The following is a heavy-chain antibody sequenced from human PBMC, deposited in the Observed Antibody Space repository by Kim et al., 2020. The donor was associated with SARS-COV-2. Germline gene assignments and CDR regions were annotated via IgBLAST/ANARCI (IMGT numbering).Heavy chain of an antibody. D-gene: IGHD6-13*01. Sequence: SETLSLTCAVYGGSFSGYYWSWIRQPPGKGLEWIGEINHSGSTNYNPSLKSRVTISVDTSKNQFSLKLSSVTAADTAVYYCARGPGSSWYRLRFDYWGQGTLVTVSS. CDR2: INHSGST. V-gene: IGHV4-34*01. CDR1: GGSFSGYY. CDR3: ARGPGSSWYRLRFDY. J-gene: IGHJ4*02.